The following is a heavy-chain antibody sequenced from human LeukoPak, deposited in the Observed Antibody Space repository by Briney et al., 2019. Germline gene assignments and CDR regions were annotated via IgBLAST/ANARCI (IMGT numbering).Heavy chain of an antibody. V-gene: IGHV4-59*08. J-gene: IGHJ5*02. D-gene: IGHD3-10*01. Sequence: SETLSLTCTVSGGSISSYYWSWIRQPPGKGLEWSGYIYYSGGTKYNPSLKRRGTISVAPSKNQFSLKLSSVPAADTAVYYCARWAMVRGVIPTYWFDPWGQGTLVTVSS. CDR1: GGSISSYY. CDR2: IYYSGGT. CDR3: ARWAMVRGVIPTYWFDP.